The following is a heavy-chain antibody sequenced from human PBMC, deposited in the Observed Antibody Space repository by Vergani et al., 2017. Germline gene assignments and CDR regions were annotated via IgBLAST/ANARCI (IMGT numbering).Heavy chain of an antibody. CDR3: ARDIRRIAAAGHFDY. J-gene: IGHJ4*02. D-gene: IGHD6-13*01. V-gene: IGHV4-38-2*02. CDR2: IYHSGST. Sequence: QVQLQESGPGLVKPSETLSLTCTVSGYSISSGYYWGWIRQPPGKGLEWIGSIYHSGSTYYNPSLKSRVTISVDTSKNQFSLKLSSVTAADTAVYYCARDIRRIAAAGHFDYWGQGTLVTVSS. CDR1: GYSISSGYY.